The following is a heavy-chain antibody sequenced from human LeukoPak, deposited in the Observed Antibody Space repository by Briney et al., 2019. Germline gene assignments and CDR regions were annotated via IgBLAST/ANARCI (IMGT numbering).Heavy chain of an antibody. V-gene: IGHV4-34*01. CDR1: GGXFSGYY. CDR2: INHSGST. D-gene: IGHD4-17*01. CDR3: ARVSYGVDY. Sequence: SETLSLTCAVYGGXFSGYYCSWIRQPPGKGLEWIGEINHSGSTNYNPSLKSRVTISVDTSKNQFSLKLSSVTAADTAVYYCARVSYGVDYWGQGTLVTVSS. J-gene: IGHJ4*02.